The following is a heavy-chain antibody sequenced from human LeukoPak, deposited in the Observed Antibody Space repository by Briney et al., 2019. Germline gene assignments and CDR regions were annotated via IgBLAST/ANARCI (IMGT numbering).Heavy chain of an antibody. CDR3: AREKDGDYGGNY. V-gene: IGHV1-69*13. J-gene: IGHJ4*02. Sequence: ASVKVSCKASRYTFSNYDINWVRQATGQGLEWMGGIIPIFGTANYAQKFQGRVTITADESTSTAYMELSSLRSEDTAVYYCAREKDGDYGGNYWGQGTLVTVSS. CDR1: RYTFSNYD. CDR2: IIPIFGTA. D-gene: IGHD4-17*01.